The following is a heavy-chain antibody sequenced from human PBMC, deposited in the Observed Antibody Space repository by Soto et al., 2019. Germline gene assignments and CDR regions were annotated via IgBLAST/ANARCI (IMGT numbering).Heavy chain of an antibody. D-gene: IGHD3-10*01. CDR1: GFTFSSYA. CDR2: IIGSGGST. J-gene: IGHJ4*02. Sequence: GGSLRLSCVASGFTFSSYAMSWVRQAPGKGLEWVSAIIGSGGSTYYADSVKGRFTISRDNSKNTLYLQMNSLRTEDTAIYYCARDDEGGSYCDLGYWGQGTLVTVSS. V-gene: IGHV3-23*01. CDR3: ARDDEGGSYCDLGY.